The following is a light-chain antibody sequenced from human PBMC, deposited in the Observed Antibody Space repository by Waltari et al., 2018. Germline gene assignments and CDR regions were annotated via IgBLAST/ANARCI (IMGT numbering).Light chain of an antibody. Sequence: QSVLTQPPSLSGAPGQRVTISCTGSSSNIGAGYGVQWYQQFPGTAPKLLLYDNTKRAPGGPPRFSGSKSGTSASLAITGLQAEDEADYYCQSYDSSLRGVYVSGTGTKVTV. CDR3: QSYDSSLRGVYV. V-gene: IGLV1-40*01. J-gene: IGLJ1*01. CDR2: DNT. CDR1: SSNIGAGYG.